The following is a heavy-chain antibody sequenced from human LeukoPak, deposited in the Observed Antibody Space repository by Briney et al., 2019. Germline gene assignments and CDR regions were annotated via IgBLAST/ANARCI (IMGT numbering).Heavy chain of an antibody. Sequence: GGSLRLSCAASGFTFSNFPMTWVRQAPGKGLEWVSAINTGGGTYYADSVKGRFTISRDNSKRTVYLQLSSLRAEDTAIYYCGKDYLRFSDYWGQGTLVIVSS. CDR3: GKDYLRFSDY. CDR2: INTGGGT. J-gene: IGHJ4*02. CDR1: GFTFSNFP. D-gene: IGHD3-16*01. V-gene: IGHV3-23*01.